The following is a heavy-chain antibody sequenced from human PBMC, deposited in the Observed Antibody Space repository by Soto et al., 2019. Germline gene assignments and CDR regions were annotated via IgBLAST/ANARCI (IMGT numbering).Heavy chain of an antibody. CDR3: ARTDRDFYGLGV. Sequence: EVQLVESGGGLVQPGGSLRLSCEASGFTFRHYDMHWVRQATGKGLEWVSGISAAGDPAYADSVEGRCTISRENAQNSFFLQMNSLRVGDTAVYYCARTDRDFYGLGVWGQGTTVIVSS. V-gene: IGHV3-13*05. CDR1: GFTFRHYD. CDR2: ISAAGDP. J-gene: IGHJ6*02.